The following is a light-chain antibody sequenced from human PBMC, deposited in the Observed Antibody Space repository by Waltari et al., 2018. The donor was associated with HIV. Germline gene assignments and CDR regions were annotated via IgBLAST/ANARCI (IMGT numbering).Light chain of an antibody. J-gene: IGLJ2*01. CDR3: SSYATNTTVI. CDR2: DAT. Sequence: QSALTQPASVSGSPGQSITISCTGTTSDVGGYDFVSWFQQQPGKAPHLLIYDATSRPSGTSARFSGSKSGATASLSISGLQAEDEADYYCSSYATNTTVIFGGGTKVTVL. CDR1: TSDVGGYDF. V-gene: IGLV2-14*03.